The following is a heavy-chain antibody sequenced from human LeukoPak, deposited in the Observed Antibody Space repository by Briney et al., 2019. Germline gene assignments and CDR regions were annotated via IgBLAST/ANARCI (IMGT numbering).Heavy chain of an antibody. V-gene: IGHV1-69*13. Sequence: SVKVSCKASGGTFSSYAISWVRQAPGQGLEWMGGIIPIFGTANYAQKFQGRVTITADESTSTAYMELSSLRSEDTAVYYCARALRTYYYDSSGFDYWGQGTLVTVSS. J-gene: IGHJ4*02. CDR1: GGTFSSYA. D-gene: IGHD3-22*01. CDR2: IIPIFGTA. CDR3: ARALRTYYYDSSGFDY.